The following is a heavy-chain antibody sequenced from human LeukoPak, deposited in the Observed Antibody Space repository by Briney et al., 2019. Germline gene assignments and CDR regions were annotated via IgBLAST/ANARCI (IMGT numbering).Heavy chain of an antibody. D-gene: IGHD3-10*01. V-gene: IGHV3-33*08. CDR1: GFTFSDYA. CDR2: IWYDGSNK. J-gene: IGHJ6*02. Sequence: GRSLRLSCAASGFTFSDYAMHWVRQAPGKGLEWVAIIWYDGSNKYYADSVKGRFTISRDNSKNTLYLQMNSLRAEDTAVYYCARESGGMDVWGQGTTVTVSS. CDR3: ARESGGMDV.